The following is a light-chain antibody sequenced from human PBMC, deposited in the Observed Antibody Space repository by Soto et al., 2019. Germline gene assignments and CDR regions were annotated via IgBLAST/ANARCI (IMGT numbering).Light chain of an antibody. Sequence: QSALTQPASVSGSPGQSITISCTGTSSDVGGYNYVSWYQQHPGKAPKLMIYEVSNRPSGVSNRFSGSKSGNTASLTISGLQAEDEADSYCSSFTISSTRVFGGGTKLTV. V-gene: IGLV2-14*01. CDR3: SSFTISSTRV. J-gene: IGLJ2*01. CDR1: SSDVGGYNY. CDR2: EVS.